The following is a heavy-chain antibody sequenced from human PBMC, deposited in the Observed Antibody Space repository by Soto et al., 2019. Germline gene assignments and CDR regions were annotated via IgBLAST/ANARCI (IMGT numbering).Heavy chain of an antibody. CDR1: GYTFTNYY. CDR3: ARDLAAGDH. J-gene: IGHJ4*02. D-gene: IGHD6-13*01. V-gene: IGHV1-46*01. CDR2: INPTSGST. Sequence: QVQLVQTGAEVKKPGASVKVSCKASGYTFTNYYILWVRQAPGQGLEWMGIINPTSGSTNYAQKFQGRVTLTYDTSTTTVYMELSGLRSEDTAVLYCARDLAAGDHWGQGTLVTVSS.